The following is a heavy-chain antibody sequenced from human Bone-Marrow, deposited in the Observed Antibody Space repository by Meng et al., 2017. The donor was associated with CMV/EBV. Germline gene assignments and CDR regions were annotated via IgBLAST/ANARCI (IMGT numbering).Heavy chain of an antibody. D-gene: IGHD3-3*01. CDR2: ITFDGNNK. V-gene: IGHV3-30*19. J-gene: IGHJ4*02. CDR3: ARDHDFWSGL. Sequence: GESLKISCAASGFSFNRFGMKWVRQAPGKGLEWVAFITFDGNNKYYVDSVKGRFTISRQNSRQNSKNTLYLEMNSLRVDDTAVYYCARDHDFWSGLWGQGTLVTVSS. CDR1: GFSFNRFG.